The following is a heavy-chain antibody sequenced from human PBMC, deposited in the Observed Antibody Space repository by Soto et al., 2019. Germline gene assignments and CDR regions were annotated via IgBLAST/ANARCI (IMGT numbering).Heavy chain of an antibody. Sequence: ASVKLSCKASGYTFTSYAMHWVRQAPGQRLEWMGWINAGNGNTKYSQKFQGRVTITRDTSASTAYMELSSLRSEDTAVYYCARETLWFGELLSDWFDPWGQGTLVNV. J-gene: IGHJ5*02. CDR3: ARETLWFGELLSDWFDP. CDR2: INAGNGNT. CDR1: GYTFTSYA. V-gene: IGHV1-3*01. D-gene: IGHD3-10*01.